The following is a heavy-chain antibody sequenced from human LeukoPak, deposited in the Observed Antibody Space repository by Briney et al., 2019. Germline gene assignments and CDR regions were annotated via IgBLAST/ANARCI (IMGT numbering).Heavy chain of an antibody. V-gene: IGHV3-23*01. CDR2: ISDSGGRT. Sequence: GGSLRLSCAASGFTFSTYAMNWVRQAPGRGLEGVSVISDSGGRTYYADSVKGRFTISRDNSQKTLFLQMNSLRAEDTALYYCAKKSVELQTSRRVGYIDSWGRGTLVTVSS. D-gene: IGHD4-23*01. CDR1: GFTFSTYA. CDR3: AKKSVELQTSRRVGYIDS. J-gene: IGHJ4*02.